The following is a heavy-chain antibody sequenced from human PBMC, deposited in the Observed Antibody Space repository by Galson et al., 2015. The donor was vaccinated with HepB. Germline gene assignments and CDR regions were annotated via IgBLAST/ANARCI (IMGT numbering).Heavy chain of an antibody. CDR2: TYYRSKWYN. CDR1: GDSVSSHSAA. Sequence: CAISGDSVSSHSAAWHWIRQSPSRGLGWLGRTYYRSKWYNDYAVSVKSRITINPDTSKNQFSLQPNSVTPEDTAVYYCARDSPNTNDAFDIWGKGQWSPSLQ. V-gene: IGHV6-1*01. J-gene: IGHJ3*02. D-gene: IGHD3-3*01. CDR3: ARDSPNTNDAFDI.